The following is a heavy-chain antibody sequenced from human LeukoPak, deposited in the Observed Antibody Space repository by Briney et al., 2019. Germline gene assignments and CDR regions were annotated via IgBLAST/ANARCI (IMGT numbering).Heavy chain of an antibody. V-gene: IGHV3-30-3*01. CDR1: GFTFSSYA. CDR3: ARDHGAVAGIFDY. Sequence: PGRSLRLSCAASGFTFSSYAMRWVRQAPGKGLEWVAVISYDGSNKYYADSVKGRFTISRDNSKNTLYLQMNSLRAEDTAVYYCARDHGAVAGIFDYWGQGTLVTVSS. CDR2: ISYDGSNK. J-gene: IGHJ4*02. D-gene: IGHD6-19*01.